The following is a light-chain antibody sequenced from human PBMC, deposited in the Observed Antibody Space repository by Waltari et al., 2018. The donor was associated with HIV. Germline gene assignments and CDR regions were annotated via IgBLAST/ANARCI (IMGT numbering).Light chain of an antibody. CDR2: DAS. CDR3: QLRSNWPPTLT. Sequence: EIVLTQSPATLSLSPGERATLSCGASQSVSTYLAWYQQKPGQAPRLLIYDASNRATGIPARFSGSGSGTDFTLTISSLEPEDFAVYYCQLRSNWPPTLTFGQGTKVEIK. CDR1: QSVSTY. V-gene: IGKV3-11*01. J-gene: IGKJ1*01.